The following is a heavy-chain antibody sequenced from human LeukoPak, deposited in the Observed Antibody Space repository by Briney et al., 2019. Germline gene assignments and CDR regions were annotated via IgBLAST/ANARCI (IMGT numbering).Heavy chain of an antibody. V-gene: IGHV4-39*01. CDR1: GGSISSSSYY. CDR3: ASGGYCSSTSCPPPAGWFDP. Sequence: SETLSLTCTVSGGSISSSSYYWGWIRQPPGKGLEWIGSIYYSGSTYYNPSLKRRVTISVDTSKNQFSLKLSSVTAADTAVYYCASGGYCSSTSCPPPAGWFDPWGQGTLVTVSS. CDR2: IYYSGST. J-gene: IGHJ5*02. D-gene: IGHD2-2*01.